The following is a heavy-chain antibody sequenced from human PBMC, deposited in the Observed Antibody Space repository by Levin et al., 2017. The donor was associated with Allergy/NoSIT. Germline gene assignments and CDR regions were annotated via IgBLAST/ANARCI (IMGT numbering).Heavy chain of an antibody. CDR1: GFTFSNAW. Sequence: GGSLRLSCAASGFTFSNAWMSWVRQAPGKGLEWVGRIKSKTDGGTTDYAAPVKGRFTISRDDSKNTLYLQMNSLKTEDTAVYYCTTDVGTPLTTPFDYWGQGTLVTVSS. CDR3: TTDVGTPLTTPFDY. V-gene: IGHV3-15*01. CDR2: IKSKTDGGTT. D-gene: IGHD4/OR15-4a*01. J-gene: IGHJ4*02.